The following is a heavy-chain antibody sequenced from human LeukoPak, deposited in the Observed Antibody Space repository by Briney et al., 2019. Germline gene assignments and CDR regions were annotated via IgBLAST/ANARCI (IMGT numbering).Heavy chain of an antibody. Sequence: DSVKGRFTISRDNSKNTLSLQMNSLKTEDTAVYYCAKDMGYSSGWTRIDYWGQGTLVTVSS. CDR3: AKDMGYSSGWTRIDY. V-gene: IGHV3-30*02. D-gene: IGHD6-19*01. J-gene: IGHJ4*02.